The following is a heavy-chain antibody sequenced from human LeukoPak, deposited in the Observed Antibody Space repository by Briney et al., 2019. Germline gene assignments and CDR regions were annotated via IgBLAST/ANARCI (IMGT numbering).Heavy chain of an antibody. V-gene: IGHV3-23*01. CDR1: GFTFSSYA. CDR3: AKDYRYCTSTSCYGDDAFDI. D-gene: IGHD2-2*01. CDR2: ISGSGGRT. Sequence: PGGSLRLSCAASGFTFSSYAMSWVRQAPGKGLEWVSAISGSGGRTYYADSVKGRFTISGDNSKNTLYLQMNSLRAEDTAVYYCAKDYRYCTSTSCYGDDAFDIWGQGTMVSVSS. J-gene: IGHJ3*02.